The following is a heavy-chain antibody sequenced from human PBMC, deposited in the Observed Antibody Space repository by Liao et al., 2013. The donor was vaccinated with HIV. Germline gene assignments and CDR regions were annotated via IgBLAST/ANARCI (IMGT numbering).Heavy chain of an antibody. D-gene: IGHD3-22*01. V-gene: IGHV4-30-4*08. CDR2: IYYSGST. CDR1: GGSISSGDYY. CDR3: AREGRYYDSSGYSAFDI. J-gene: IGHJ3*02. Sequence: QVQLQQWGAGLLKPSQTLSLTCTVSGGSISSGDYYWSWIRQPPGKGLEWIGYIYYSGSTYYNPSLKSRVTISVDTSKNQFSLKLRSVTAADTAVYYCAREGRYYDSSGYSAFDIWGQGTMVTVSS.